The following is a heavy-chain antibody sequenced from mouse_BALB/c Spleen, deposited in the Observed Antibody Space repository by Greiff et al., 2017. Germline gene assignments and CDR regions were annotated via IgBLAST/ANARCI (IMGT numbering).Heavy chain of an antibody. CDR2: ISTYYGDA. Sequence: VQLQESGAELVRPGVSVKISCKGSGYTFTDYAMHWVKQSHAKSLEWIGVISTYYGDASYNQKFKGKATMTVDKSSSTAYMELARLTSEDSAIYYCARSRDYDYWYFDVWGAGTTVTVSS. J-gene: IGHJ1*01. CDR3: ARSRDYDYWYFDV. CDR1: GYTFTDYA. V-gene: IGHV1S137*01. D-gene: IGHD2-4*01.